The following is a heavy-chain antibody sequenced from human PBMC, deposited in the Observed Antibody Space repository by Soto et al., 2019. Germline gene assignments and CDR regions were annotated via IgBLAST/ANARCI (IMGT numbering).Heavy chain of an antibody. J-gene: IGHJ3*02. D-gene: IGHD2-2*01. CDR2: ISGSGGST. CDR1: GFTFSSYA. V-gene: IGHV3-23*01. CDR3: AKEDSKVVPAAIPSGGAFDI. Sequence: GGSLRLSCAASGFTFSSYAMSWVRQAPGKGLEWVSAISGSGGSTYYADSVKGRFTISRDNSKNTLYLQMNSLRAEDTAVYYCAKEDSKVVPAAIPSGGAFDIWGQGTMVTVSS.